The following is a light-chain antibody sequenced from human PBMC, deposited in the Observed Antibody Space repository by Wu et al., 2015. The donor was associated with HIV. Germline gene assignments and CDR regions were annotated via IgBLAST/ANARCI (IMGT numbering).Light chain of an antibody. J-gene: IGKJ5*01. V-gene: IGKV3-11*01. CDR3: QQSNNWPLT. CDR1: QSVSSNY. CDR2: DAS. Sequence: EIVLTQSPGTLSLSPGERATLSCRASQSVSSNYLAWYQQKSGQAPRLPIYDASNRATGIPARFSGSGSGADFTLTISSLEPEDFAVYYCQQSNNWPLTFGQGTRLEIK.